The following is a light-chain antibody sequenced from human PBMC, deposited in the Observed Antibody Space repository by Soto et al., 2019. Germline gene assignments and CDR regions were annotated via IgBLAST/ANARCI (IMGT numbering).Light chain of an antibody. CDR1: STDFGTYNR. CDR3: SLYTSENTYV. V-gene: IGLV2-18*01. CDR2: EAH. Sequence: QSALTQPPSVSGSPGQSVTISCTGTSTDFGTYNRVSWYQQPPGTAPKLIIYEAHKRPSGVPARFSGSKSGNTASLTISGLQAADEADYYCSLYTSENTYVFGTGTKLTVL. J-gene: IGLJ1*01.